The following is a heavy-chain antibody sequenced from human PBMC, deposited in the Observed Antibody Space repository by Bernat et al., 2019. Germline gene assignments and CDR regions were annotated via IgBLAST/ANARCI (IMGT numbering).Heavy chain of an antibody. D-gene: IGHD6-13*01. CDR3: ARVRYSNHPFDY. CDR1: GFTFSSYS. CDR2: ISSSSSYI. V-gene: IGHV3-21*01. J-gene: IGHJ4*02. Sequence: EVQLVESGGGLVKPGGSLRLSCAASGFTFSSYSMNWVRQAPGKGLEWVSSISSSSSYIYYADSVKGRFTISRDNSKNTLYLQMNSLRAEDTAVYYCARVRYSNHPFDYWGQGTLVTVSS.